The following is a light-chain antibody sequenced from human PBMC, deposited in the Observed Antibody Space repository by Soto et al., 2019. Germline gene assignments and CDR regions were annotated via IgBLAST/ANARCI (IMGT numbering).Light chain of an antibody. V-gene: IGKV3D-15*01. Sequence: EVVMTQSPATLSVSPGERATLSCRASQSVSSNLVWYQQKPGQAPRLFIYGASTRATGIPARFSGSGSGTEFTLTISSLQSEDFAVYYCQQYNNWPAITFGQGTRLEIK. CDR1: QSVSSN. J-gene: IGKJ5*01. CDR3: QQYNNWPAIT. CDR2: GAS.